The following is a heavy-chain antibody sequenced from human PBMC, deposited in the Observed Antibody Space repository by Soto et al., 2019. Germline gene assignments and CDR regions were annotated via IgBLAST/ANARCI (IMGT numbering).Heavy chain of an antibody. V-gene: IGHV4-39*01. J-gene: IGHJ4*02. CDR3: ARPVYCGGGSCPFEY. Sequence: PSETLSLTCTVSGDSISGSSYYWGWIRQPPGKGLEWIGSIYFGGSTYYSPSLKSRVTISVDTSKNQFSLKLSSVTAADTAIYYCARPVYCGGGSCPFEYWGQGTLVTVSS. D-gene: IGHD2-15*01. CDR2: IYFGGST. CDR1: GDSISGSSYY.